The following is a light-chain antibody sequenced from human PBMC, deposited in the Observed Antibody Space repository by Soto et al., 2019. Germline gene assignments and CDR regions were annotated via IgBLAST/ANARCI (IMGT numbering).Light chain of an antibody. V-gene: IGKV1D-12*01. CDR3: QQADTFPIT. CDR1: HGISRS. Sequence: DIQMTQSPSSVSASVGDRVTISCQASHGISRSLAWYQQKPGKAPKLLIYAASSLQSGVPSRFNGSGFGTDFTLTISSLQPEDSAIYYCQQADTFPITFGQGTRLEI. CDR2: AAS. J-gene: IGKJ5*01.